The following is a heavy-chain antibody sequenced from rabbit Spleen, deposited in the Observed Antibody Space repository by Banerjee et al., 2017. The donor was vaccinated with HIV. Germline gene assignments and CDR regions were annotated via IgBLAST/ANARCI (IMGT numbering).Heavy chain of an antibody. CDR1: GFSFSSSYW. CDR2: IAGSDSGFT. V-gene: IGHV1S40*01. Sequence: QSLEESGGDLVKPGASLTLTCTASGFSFSSSYWICWVRQAPGKGLEWISCIAGSDSGFTYSATWAKGRFTISKTSSTTVTLQMTSLTVADTATYFCARDTGSSFSSYGMDLWGPGTLVTVS. J-gene: IGHJ6*01. CDR3: ARDTGSSFSSYGMDL. D-gene: IGHD8-1*01.